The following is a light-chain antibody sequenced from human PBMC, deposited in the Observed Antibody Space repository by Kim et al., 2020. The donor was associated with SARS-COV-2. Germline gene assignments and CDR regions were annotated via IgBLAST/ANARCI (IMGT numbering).Light chain of an antibody. CDR1: QSISNH. CDR2: AAS. Sequence: VGDQVTSTCRTTQSISNHLKWYQQTPGRAPKLLISAASTLQGGVPSRFSGSGSETEFTLTISSLQPEDFATYYCQQNYITPFTFGPGTKVDIK. CDR3: QQNYITPFT. J-gene: IGKJ3*01. V-gene: IGKV1-39*01.